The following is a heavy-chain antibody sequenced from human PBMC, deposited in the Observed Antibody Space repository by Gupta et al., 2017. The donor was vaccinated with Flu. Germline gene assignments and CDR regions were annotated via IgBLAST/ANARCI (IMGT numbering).Heavy chain of an antibody. V-gene: IGHV3-20*04. CDR1: GSAFDDYG. Sequence: EVQLVESGGGVVRPGGSLGPTCAVSGSAFDDYGMRWARQVPRKRVGWVSGINGNGGSTAYAESVRGRFTISRDNAKKSLYLQMNSLRAEDTALYYCARAVSGSGWGAPIDPWGQGTLVTVSS. CDR3: ARAVSGSGWGAPIDP. CDR2: INGNGGST. J-gene: IGHJ5*02. D-gene: IGHD3-10*01.